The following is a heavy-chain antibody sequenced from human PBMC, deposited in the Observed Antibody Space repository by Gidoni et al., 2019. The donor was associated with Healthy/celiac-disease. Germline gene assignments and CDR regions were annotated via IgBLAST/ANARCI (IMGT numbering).Heavy chain of an antibody. V-gene: IGHV3-21*01. J-gene: IGHJ3*02. CDR1: GFTFSSCS. D-gene: IGHD3-16*02. CDR2: ISSSSSYL. Sequence: EVQLVESGGGLVKPGGSLRLSWAASGFTFSSCSMNWVRQAPGKGLEWVSSISSSSSYLYYADSVKGRFTISRDNAKNSLYLQMNSLRAEDTAVYYCARDLKGSYRPPRGHDAFDIWGQGTMVTVSS. CDR3: ARDLKGSYRPPRGHDAFDI.